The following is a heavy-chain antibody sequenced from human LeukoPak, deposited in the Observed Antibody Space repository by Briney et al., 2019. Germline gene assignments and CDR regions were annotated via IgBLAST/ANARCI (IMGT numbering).Heavy chain of an antibody. D-gene: IGHD5-18*01. Sequence: PGGSLRLSCAASGFTFSSYSMNWVRQAPGKGLEWVSFISTSSSYIYYADSVKGRFTISRDNSKNTLYLQMNSLRAEDTAVYYCAKDYARGSYSYGYDYWGQGTLVTVSS. CDR1: GFTFSSYS. CDR2: ISTSSSYI. V-gene: IGHV3-21*04. J-gene: IGHJ4*02. CDR3: AKDYARGSYSYGYDY.